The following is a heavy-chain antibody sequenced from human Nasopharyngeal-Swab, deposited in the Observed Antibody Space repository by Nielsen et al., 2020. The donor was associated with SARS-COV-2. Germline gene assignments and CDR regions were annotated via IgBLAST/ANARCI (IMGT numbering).Heavy chain of an antibody. CDR1: GFTFSNAW. CDR3: TTDRGSGSFWFDP. J-gene: IGHJ5*02. CDR2: IKSKTDGGTT. Sequence: GESLKISCAASGFTFSNAWMSWVRQAPGKGLEWVGRIKSKTDGGTTDYAAPVKGRFTISRDDLKNTLYLQMNSLKTEDTAVYYCTTDRGSGSFWFDPWGQGTLVTVSS. D-gene: IGHD1-26*01. V-gene: IGHV3-15*01.